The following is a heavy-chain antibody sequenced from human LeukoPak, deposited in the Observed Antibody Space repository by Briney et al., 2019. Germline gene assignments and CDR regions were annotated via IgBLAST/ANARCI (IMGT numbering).Heavy chain of an antibody. D-gene: IGHD3-22*01. CDR3: ARTGVVVISIFDY. V-gene: IGHV4-39*07. J-gene: IGHJ4*02. CDR1: GGSISSSSYY. Sequence: SKTLSLTCTVSGGSISSSSYYWGWIRQPPGKGLEWIGSIYYSGSTYYNPSLKSRVTISVDTSKNQFSLKLSSVTAADTAVYYCARTGVVVISIFDYWGQGTLVTVSS. CDR2: IYYSGST.